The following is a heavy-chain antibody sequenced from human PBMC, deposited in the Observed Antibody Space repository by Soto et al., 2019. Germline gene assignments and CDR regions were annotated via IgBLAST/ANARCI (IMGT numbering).Heavy chain of an antibody. V-gene: IGHV3-48*02. CDR1: GFTFSSYS. D-gene: IGHD3-9*01. Sequence: GGSLRLSCAASGFTFSSYSLNWVRQAPGKGLEWVSYITGGFTTSIYYADSVKGRFTISRDNARNSLYLQMNSLTDEDTAVYYCARGILRYFPGMDVWGQGTTVTVSS. J-gene: IGHJ6*02. CDR3: ARGILRYFPGMDV. CDR2: ITGGFTTSI.